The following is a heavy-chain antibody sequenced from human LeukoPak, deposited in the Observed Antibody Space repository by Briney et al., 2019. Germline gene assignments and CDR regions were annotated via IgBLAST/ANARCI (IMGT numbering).Heavy chain of an antibody. CDR3: ARGMFGVVQDY. V-gene: IGHV3-23*01. CDR2: LSGSGDIT. J-gene: IGHJ4*02. Sequence: PGGSLRLSCAASGFTFNNYPMTWVRQAPGKGLEWVSNLSGSGDITYYADSVKGRFTISRDNSKNTLFLEINSLRVEDTAVYYCARGMFGVVQDYWGQGTLVTVSS. D-gene: IGHD3-10*02. CDR1: GFTFNNYP.